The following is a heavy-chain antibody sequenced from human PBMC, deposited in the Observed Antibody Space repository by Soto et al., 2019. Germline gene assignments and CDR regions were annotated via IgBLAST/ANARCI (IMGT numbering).Heavy chain of an antibody. V-gene: IGHV1-69*05. CDR2: IIPIFGTA. CDR1: GGTFSSSA. Sequence: SVKVSCKASGGTFSSSAISWVRQAPGQGLEWMGGIIPIFGTANYAQKLQGRVTMTTDTSTSTAYMELRSLRSDDTAVYYCARDRNIFLEWLAPLPYYYMDVWGKGTTVTVSS. J-gene: IGHJ6*03. CDR3: ARDRNIFLEWLAPLPYYYMDV. D-gene: IGHD3-3*01.